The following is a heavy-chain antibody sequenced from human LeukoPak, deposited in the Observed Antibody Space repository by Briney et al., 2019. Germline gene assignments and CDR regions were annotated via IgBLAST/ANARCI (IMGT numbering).Heavy chain of an antibody. J-gene: IGHJ4*02. CDR2: IYYSGST. Sequence: SETLSLTCAVSGGSISSGGYSWSWIRQPPGKGLEWIGYIYYSGSTYYNPSLKSRVTISVDTSKNQFSLKLSSVTAADTAVYYCARSLDPTVTTRGRGVFDYWGQGTLVTVSS. V-gene: IGHV4-30-4*07. CDR3: ARSLDPTVTTRGRGVFDY. D-gene: IGHD4-17*01. CDR1: GGSISSGGYS.